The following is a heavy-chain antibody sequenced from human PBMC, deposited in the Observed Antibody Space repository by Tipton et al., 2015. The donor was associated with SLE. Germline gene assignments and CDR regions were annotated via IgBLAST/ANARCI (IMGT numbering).Heavy chain of an antibody. CDR1: GGSIGSDNDY. CDR3: ARDGGHTYLLGSFDY. D-gene: IGHD3-16*01. CDR2: IYYSGRT. J-gene: IGHJ4*02. Sequence: TLSLTCTVSGGSIGSDNDYWGWIRQPPGKGLEWIGSIYYSGRTYYNPSLKSRVTISLDPPKNQFSLKLTSVTAAETAMYYCARDGGHTYLLGSFDYWGQGTPVNVSS. V-gene: IGHV4-39*07.